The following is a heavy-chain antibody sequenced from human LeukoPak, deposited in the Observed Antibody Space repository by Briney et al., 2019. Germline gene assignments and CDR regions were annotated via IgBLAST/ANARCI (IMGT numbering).Heavy chain of an antibody. CDR3: ARGGGYGVLDC. V-gene: IGHV3-74*01. Sequence: PGGSLRLSCAASGITFSSYWMHWVRRAPGKGLVWVSRINSDGSNINYADSVKGRLTISRDNAKNTLYLQMNSLRAEDTAVYYCARGGGYGVLDCWGQGTLVTVSS. J-gene: IGHJ4*02. CDR1: GITFSSYW. CDR2: INSDGSNI. D-gene: IGHD5-18*01.